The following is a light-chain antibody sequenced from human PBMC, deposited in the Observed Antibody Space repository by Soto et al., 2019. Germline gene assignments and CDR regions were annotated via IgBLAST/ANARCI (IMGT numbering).Light chain of an antibody. V-gene: IGLV2-14*01. Sequence: QSALTQPASVSGSPGQSITISCTGISSDVGGYNFVSWYQQYPGKAPKLMIYDVSNRPSGVSNRFSGSKSGNTASLTISGLQAEDEADFYCSSYSRSSSPEVFGTGTKLTVL. CDR2: DVS. CDR1: SSDVGGYNF. CDR3: SSYSRSSSPEV. J-gene: IGLJ1*01.